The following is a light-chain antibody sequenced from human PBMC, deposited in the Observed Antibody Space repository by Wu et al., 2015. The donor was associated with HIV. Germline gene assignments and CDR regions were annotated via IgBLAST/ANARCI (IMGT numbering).Light chain of an antibody. CDR2: GAS. V-gene: IGKV3D-20*02. CDR3: QQRSNWPRT. CDR1: QRVSSNY. Sequence: EIVLTQSPGTLSLSPGERATLSCRTSQRVSSNYFAWYQQKFGQAPRLLIYGASRRATGIPDRFSGSGSGTDFTLTISSLEPEDFAVYYCQQRSNWPRTFGGGTKVEIK. J-gene: IGKJ4*01.